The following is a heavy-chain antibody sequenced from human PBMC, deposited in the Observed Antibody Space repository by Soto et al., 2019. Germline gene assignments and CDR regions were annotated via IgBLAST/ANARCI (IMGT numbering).Heavy chain of an antibody. V-gene: IGHV1-24*01. Sequence: ASVKVSCEVSGYTLTELSMHWVRQAPGKGLEWMGGFDPEDGETIYAQKFQGRVTMTEDTSTDTAYMELSSLRSEDTAVYYCATGLFGVVIRELVFDYWGQGTLVTVSS. CDR3: ATGLFGVVIRELVFDY. CDR1: GYTLTELS. CDR2: FDPEDGET. D-gene: IGHD3-3*01. J-gene: IGHJ4*02.